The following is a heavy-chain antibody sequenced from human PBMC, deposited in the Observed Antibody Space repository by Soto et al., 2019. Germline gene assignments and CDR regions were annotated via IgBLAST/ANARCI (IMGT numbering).Heavy chain of an antibody. Sequence: ESGGGLVQPGGSLRLSCAASGFSFSTHTMNWVRQAPGKGLEWVSYIDSSSTIIYYADSVKGRFTISRDNAKNSLYLQMNNLRDEDTAVYYCARDYGRSPYWGQGTLVTVSS. D-gene: IGHD4-17*01. J-gene: IGHJ4*02. CDR2: IDSSSTII. CDR3: ARDYGRSPY. CDR1: GFSFSTHT. V-gene: IGHV3-48*02.